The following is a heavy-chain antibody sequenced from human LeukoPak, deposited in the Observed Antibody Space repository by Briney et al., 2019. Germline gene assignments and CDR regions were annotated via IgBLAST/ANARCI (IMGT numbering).Heavy chain of an antibody. J-gene: IGHJ6*02. CDR1: GFTFSSYA. CDR2: ISGSGSST. Sequence: GGSLRLSCAASGFTFSSYAMSWVRQAPGKGLEWVSAISGSGSSTYYADSVKGRFTISRDDSKNTLYLQMNSLRAEDTAVYYCANFPARDYYYYGMDVWGQGTTVTVSS. V-gene: IGHV3-23*01. CDR3: ANFPARDYYYYGMDV.